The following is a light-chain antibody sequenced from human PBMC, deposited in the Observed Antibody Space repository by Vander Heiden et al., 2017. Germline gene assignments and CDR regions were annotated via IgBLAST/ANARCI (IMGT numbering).Light chain of an antibody. V-gene: IGLV1-40*01. CDR2: GNS. Sequence: QSLPTQPPSVSGAPGPRVTISCTGSSCNIGAGYDVHWYQQLPGTAPKLLIYGNSNRPSGVPDRFSGSKSGTTASLAITGLQAEDEADYYCQSYDSSLSGDVFGGGTKLTVL. CDR1: SCNIGAGYD. CDR3: QSYDSSLSGDV. J-gene: IGLJ2*01.